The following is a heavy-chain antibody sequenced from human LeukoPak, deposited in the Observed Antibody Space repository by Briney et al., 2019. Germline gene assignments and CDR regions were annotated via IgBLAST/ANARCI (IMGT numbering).Heavy chain of an antibody. D-gene: IGHD6-19*01. CDR2: IKQDGSEK. V-gene: IGHV3-7*01. Sequence: GGSLRLCCAASGFTFSSYCMSWVRQAPGKGLEWVANIKQDGSEKYYVDSVKGRFTISRDNAKNSLYLQMNSLRAEDTAVYYCARERIAVAGLFDYWGQGTLVTVSS. J-gene: IGHJ4*02. CDR3: ARERIAVAGLFDY. CDR1: GFTFSSYC.